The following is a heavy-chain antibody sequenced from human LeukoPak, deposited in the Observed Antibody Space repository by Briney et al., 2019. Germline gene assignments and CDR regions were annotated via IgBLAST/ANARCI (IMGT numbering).Heavy chain of an antibody. J-gene: IGHJ4*02. V-gene: IGHV1-46*01. CDR1: GYTFTSYY. CDR3: ARDSADYPSDY. D-gene: IGHD4/OR15-4a*01. Sequence: ASVKVSCKASGYTFTSYYMHWVRQAPGQGLEWMGIINPSGGSTSYAQKFQGRVTMTRDTSISTAYMELSRLRSDDTAVYYCARDSADYPSDYWGQGTLVTVSS. CDR2: INPSGGST.